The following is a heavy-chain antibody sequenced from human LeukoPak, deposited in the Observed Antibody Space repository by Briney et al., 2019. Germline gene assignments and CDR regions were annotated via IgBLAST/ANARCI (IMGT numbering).Heavy chain of an antibody. V-gene: IGHV4-34*01. D-gene: IGHD1-1*01. CDR1: GGSFSGYY. CDR2: INHSGST. CDR3: ARAVGGDAWHDGPNWFDP. Sequence: SETLSLTCAVYGGSFSGYYWSWIRQPPGKGLEWIGEINHSGSTNYNPSLKSRVTISVDTSKNQFSLKLSSVTAADTAVYYCARAVGGDAWHDGPNWFDPWGQGTLVTVSS. J-gene: IGHJ5*02.